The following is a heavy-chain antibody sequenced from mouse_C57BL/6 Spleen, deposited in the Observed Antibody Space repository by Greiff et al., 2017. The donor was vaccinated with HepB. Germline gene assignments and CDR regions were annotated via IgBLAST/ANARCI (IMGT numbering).Heavy chain of an antibody. V-gene: IGHV7-3*01. J-gene: IGHJ2*01. D-gene: IGHD2-4*01. CDR3: ASIYFDFFDY. CDR2: IRNKANGYTT. Sequence: EVQRVESGGGLVQPGGSLSLSCAASGFTFTDYYMSWVRQPPGKALEWLGFIRNKANGYTTEYSASVKGRFTISRDNSQSILYLQMNALRAEDSATYYCASIYFDFFDYWGQGTTLTVSS. CDR1: GFTFTDYY.